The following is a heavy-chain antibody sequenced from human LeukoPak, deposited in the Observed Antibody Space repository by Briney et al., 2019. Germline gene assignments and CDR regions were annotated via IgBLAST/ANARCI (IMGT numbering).Heavy chain of an antibody. J-gene: IGHJ4*02. D-gene: IGHD5-24*01. CDR1: GGTFSNYA. CDR2: IIPIFGTA. Sequence: SVKVSCKTSGGTFSNYAMSWVRQAPGQGLEWMGRIIPIFGTAIYAQKFQGRVTITTDESTSTAYMELSSLRSEDTAVYYCARGDGYKDYWGQGTLVTVSS. CDR3: ARGDGYKDY. V-gene: IGHV1-69*05.